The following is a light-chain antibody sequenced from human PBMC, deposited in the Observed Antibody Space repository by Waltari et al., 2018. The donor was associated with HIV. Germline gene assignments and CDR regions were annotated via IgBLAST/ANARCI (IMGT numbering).Light chain of an antibody. J-gene: IGLJ2*01. CDR2: NNN. CDR3: AAWDDSLNGVI. Sequence: QPVLTQPPSASGPPGQRVTISCSGRSSNLGSTTANWSQQRPGTAPKRLIYNNNQRPSGVPDRVSGSKSGTSASLAISGLQSEDEADYYCAAWDDSLNGVIFGGGTKLTVL. CDR1: SSNLGSTT. V-gene: IGLV1-44*01.